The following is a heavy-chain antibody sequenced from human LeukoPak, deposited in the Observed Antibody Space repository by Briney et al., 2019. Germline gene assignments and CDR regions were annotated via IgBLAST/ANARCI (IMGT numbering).Heavy chain of an antibody. CDR3: ARVAPTYNLYNFDY. V-gene: IGHV4-59*01. CDR2: IYNSGST. J-gene: IGHJ4*02. CDR1: GDSISNYY. D-gene: IGHD1-1*01. Sequence: TSETLSLTCTVSGDSISNYYWSWIRQPPGKGLEWIGYIYNSGSTNYSPSLRSRVTMSVDRSRNQFSLKLSSVTAADTAVYYCARVAPTYNLYNFDYWGQGTLVTVSS.